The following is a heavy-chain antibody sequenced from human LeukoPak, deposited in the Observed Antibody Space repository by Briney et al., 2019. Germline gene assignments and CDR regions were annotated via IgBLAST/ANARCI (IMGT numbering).Heavy chain of an antibody. V-gene: IGHV1-8*01. D-gene: IGHD2-2*01. CDR1: GYTFTRYE. CDR3: ATVGLRYCSSTSCRDFDY. J-gene: IGHJ4*02. CDR2: MNPNSGYT. Sequence: ASVKVSCQASGYTFTRYEINWVRQAAGQGLEWVGWMNPNSGYTDYAHKFQGRVTMTTNTYTSTAYMQLISLRSEDTAVYYCATVGLRYCSSTSCRDFDYWGQGTLVTVSS.